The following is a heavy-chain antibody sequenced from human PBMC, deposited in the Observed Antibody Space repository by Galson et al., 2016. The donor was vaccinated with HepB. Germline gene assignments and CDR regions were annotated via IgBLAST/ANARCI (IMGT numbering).Heavy chain of an antibody. CDR1: EFIFSIYN. J-gene: IGHJ4*02. CDR3: TRGIAVAPNGPGY. Sequence: SLRLSCAASEFIFSIYNMHWVRQAPGKGLEWVALIWYDESNQYYADSVKGRFTISRDNSKNTLYLQMNSLRVEDTAVYYCTRGIAVAPNGPGYWGQGTLVTVSS. CDR2: IWYDESNQ. D-gene: IGHD6-19*01. V-gene: IGHV3-33*01.